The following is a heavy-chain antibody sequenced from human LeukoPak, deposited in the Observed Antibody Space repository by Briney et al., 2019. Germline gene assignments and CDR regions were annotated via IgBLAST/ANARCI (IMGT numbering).Heavy chain of an antibody. CDR3: ARHRAVSVVGNFYFDY. J-gene: IGHJ4*02. V-gene: IGHV4-59*08. CDR1: GGSISSYY. CDR2: IYYSGST. D-gene: IGHD1-26*01. Sequence: PSETLSLTCTASGGSISSYYWSWIRQPPGKGLEWIGYIYYSGSTNYNPSLKSRVTISVDTSKNQFSLKLSSVTAADTAVYYCARHRAVSVVGNFYFDYWGQGTLVTVSS.